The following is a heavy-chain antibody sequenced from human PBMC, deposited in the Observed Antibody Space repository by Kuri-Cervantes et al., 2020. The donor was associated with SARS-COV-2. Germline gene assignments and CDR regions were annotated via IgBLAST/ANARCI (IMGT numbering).Heavy chain of an antibody. CDR2: INSDGSST. V-gene: IGHV3-74*01. J-gene: IGHJ4*02. CDR3: ASLAVAGKSNY. D-gene: IGHD6-19*01. CDR1: GFTVSSYW. Sequence: GEPLKISCAASGFTVSSYWMHWVRQAPGKGLVWVSRINSDGSSTSYADSVKGRFTISRDNAKNTLYLQMNSLRAEDTAVYYCASLAVAGKSNYWGQGTLVTVSS.